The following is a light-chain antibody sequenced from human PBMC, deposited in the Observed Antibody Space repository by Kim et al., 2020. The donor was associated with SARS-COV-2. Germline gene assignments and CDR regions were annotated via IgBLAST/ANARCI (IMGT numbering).Light chain of an antibody. CDR2: DVS. Sequence: SMPISCTGSSRGVGGYYDVSWYQQHQGEDPKHMIYDVSNRRSVVANRFSASNSGNTASLTIAGLQAEDEADDYCSSYTSSSTLVVFGGGTQLTVL. CDR1: SRGVGGYYD. V-gene: IGLV2-14*03. CDR3: SSYTSSSTLVV. J-gene: IGLJ2*01.